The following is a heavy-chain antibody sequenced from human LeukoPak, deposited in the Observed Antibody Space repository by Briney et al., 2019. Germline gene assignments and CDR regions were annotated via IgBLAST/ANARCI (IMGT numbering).Heavy chain of an antibody. CDR1: GFTFEDYA. CDR3: AKDRRSLYDAFDI. J-gene: IGHJ3*02. V-gene: IGHV3-9*01. Sequence: SGGSLRLSCAASGFTFEDYAMHWVRHAPGKGLEWVSGISWNSGSIGYADSVKGRFTISRDNAKNSLYLQMNSLRAEDTALYYCAKDRRSLYDAFDIWGQGTMVTVSS. CDR2: ISWNSGSI.